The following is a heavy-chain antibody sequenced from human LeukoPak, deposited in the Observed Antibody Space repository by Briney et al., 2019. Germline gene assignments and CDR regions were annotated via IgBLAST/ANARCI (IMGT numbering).Heavy chain of an antibody. J-gene: IGHJ5*02. V-gene: IGHV3-23*01. CDR1: GFTFSDSA. CDR3: AKGGQDFDFWRFDL. CDR2: ISNTGGRT. D-gene: IGHD3-3*01. Sequence: GGSLRLSCAASGFTFSDSAVSWVRHSPGEGLKWVSSISNTGGRTYYADSVKGRFTVTRDNSRNTVNLQMNSLTAGDTARYYCAKGGQDFDFWRFDLWGQGILVIVSS.